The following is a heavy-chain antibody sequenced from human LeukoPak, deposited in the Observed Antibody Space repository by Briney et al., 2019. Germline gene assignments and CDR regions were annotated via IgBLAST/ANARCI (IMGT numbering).Heavy chain of an antibody. Sequence: SETLSLTCTVSGGSISSYYWSWIRQPAGKGLEWIGRIYTSGSTNYNPSLKSRVTMSVDTSKNQFSLKLSSVTAADTAVYYCARSIGVVVVPAASYYYYGMDVWGQGTTVTVSS. CDR2: IYTSGST. D-gene: IGHD2-2*01. J-gene: IGHJ6*02. CDR1: GGSISSYY. CDR3: ARSIGVVVVPAASYYYYGMDV. V-gene: IGHV4-4*07.